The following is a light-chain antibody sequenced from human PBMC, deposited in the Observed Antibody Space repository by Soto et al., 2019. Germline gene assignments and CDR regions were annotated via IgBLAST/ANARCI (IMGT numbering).Light chain of an antibody. CDR2: GAS. V-gene: IGKV3D-15*01. CDR3: QQYNIWPQT. Sequence: EFVMGQSPATLCVSQGEGATLSCRAWQGIGDTLAWYQHKPGQAPRLLIYGASSRATGIPDRFSGSGSGTDFTLTISRLEPEDFAVYFCQQYNIWPQTFGQGTKVDI. J-gene: IGKJ1*01. CDR1: QGIGDT.